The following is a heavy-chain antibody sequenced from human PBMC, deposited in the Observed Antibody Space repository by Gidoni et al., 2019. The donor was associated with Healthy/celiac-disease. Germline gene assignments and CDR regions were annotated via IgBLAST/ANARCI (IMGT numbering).Heavy chain of an antibody. CDR3: AKDELELPNPYFDY. Sequence: EVQLFESGGSLVQPGGSLRLSCSASGFTFSSYAMSLVRQAPGKGLEWVEAISSRGGSRYYAESVEGRFTSSRDNSKNTLYLQRNSMRAEDTDVYYGAKDELELPNPYFDYWGQGTLVTVSS. J-gene: IGHJ4*02. D-gene: IGHD1-7*01. CDR1: GFTFSSYA. V-gene: IGHV3-23*01. CDR2: ISSRGGSR.